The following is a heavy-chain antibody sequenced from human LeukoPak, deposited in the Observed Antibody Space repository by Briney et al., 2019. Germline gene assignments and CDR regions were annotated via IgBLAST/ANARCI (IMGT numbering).Heavy chain of an antibody. Sequence: GGSLSLSCAASGFTFSSYWMSWVRQAPGKGLEWVANIKQDGSEKYYVDSVKGRFTISRDNAKNSLYLQMNSLRAEDTAVYYCARGSPQNGWFFDYWGQGTLVTVSS. CDR2: IKQDGSEK. D-gene: IGHD3-10*01. CDR3: ARGSPQNGWFFDY. V-gene: IGHV3-7*01. CDR1: GFTFSSYW. J-gene: IGHJ4*02.